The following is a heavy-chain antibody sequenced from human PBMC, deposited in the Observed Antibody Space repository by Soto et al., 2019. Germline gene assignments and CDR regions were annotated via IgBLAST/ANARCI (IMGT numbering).Heavy chain of an antibody. V-gene: IGHV1-46*01. J-gene: IGHJ4*02. CDR3: ARLITVTTDVDY. CDR1: TFTSYY. D-gene: IGHD4-17*01. CDR2: INPSGGST. Sequence: TFTSYYMHWVRQAPGQGLEWMGIINPSGGSTSYAQKFQGRVTMTRDTSTSTVYMELSSLRSEDTAVYYCARLITVTTDVDYWGQGTLVTVSS.